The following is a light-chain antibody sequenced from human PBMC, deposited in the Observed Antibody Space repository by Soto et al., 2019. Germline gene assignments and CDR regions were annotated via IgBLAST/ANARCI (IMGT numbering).Light chain of an antibody. V-gene: IGKV1-39*01. CDR1: QDIGTY. J-gene: IGKJ5*01. CDR3: QQSYTTPRIT. Sequence: DIQMTQSPSSLSASIGDSVIITCRASQDIGTYLNWYQHKPGKAPKHLIYAASSLQTGVPSRFTGSGPGTEFTLTIDSLQPEDFATYYCQQSYTTPRITFGQGTRLEIK. CDR2: AAS.